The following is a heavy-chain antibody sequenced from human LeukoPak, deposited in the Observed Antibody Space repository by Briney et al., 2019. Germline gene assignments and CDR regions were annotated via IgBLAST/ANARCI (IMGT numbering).Heavy chain of an antibody. CDR3: ARDLPPGDYGDYHGY. V-gene: IGHV3-21*06. CDR2: ITGSSNHI. D-gene: IGHD4-17*01. Sequence: GALRLSCAASGFTFSSYWMSWVRQAPGKGLEWVSSITGSSNHIYYADSLKGRFTISRDNAKNSLYLQMNSLRDEDTAVYYCARDLPPGDYGDYHGYWGQGTLVTVSS. J-gene: IGHJ4*02. CDR1: GFTFSSYW.